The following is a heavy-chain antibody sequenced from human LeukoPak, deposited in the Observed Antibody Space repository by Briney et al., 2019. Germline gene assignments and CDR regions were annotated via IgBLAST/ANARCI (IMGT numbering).Heavy chain of an antibody. CDR3: ARGPNWNDSPRWTHYFDY. CDR1: GGSISSYY. Sequence: SETLSLTCTVSGGSISSYYWSWIRQPPGKGLEWIGYIYYSGSTNYNPSLKSRVTISVDTSKNQFSLKLSSVTAADTAVYYCARGPNWNDSPRWTHYFDYWGQGTLVTVSS. D-gene: IGHD1-20*01. V-gene: IGHV4-59*01. CDR2: IYYSGST. J-gene: IGHJ4*02.